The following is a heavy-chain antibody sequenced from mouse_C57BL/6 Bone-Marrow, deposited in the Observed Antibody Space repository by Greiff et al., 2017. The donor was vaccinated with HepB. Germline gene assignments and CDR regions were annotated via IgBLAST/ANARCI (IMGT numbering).Heavy chain of an antibody. Sequence: EVKLQESGGGLVQPGGSLKLSCAASGFTFSDYYMYWVRQTPEKRLEWVAYISNGGGSTYYPDTVKGRFTISRDNAKNTLYLQMSRLKSEDTAMYYCARLGDLAWFAYWGQGTLVTVSA. CDR1: GFTFSDYY. V-gene: IGHV5-12*01. CDR3: ARLGDLAWFAY. D-gene: IGHD3-3*01. J-gene: IGHJ3*01. CDR2: ISNGGGST.